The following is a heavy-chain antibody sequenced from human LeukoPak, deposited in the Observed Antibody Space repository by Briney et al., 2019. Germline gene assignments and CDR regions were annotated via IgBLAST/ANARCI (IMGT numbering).Heavy chain of an antibody. CDR3: ARAYQWVSL. CDR1: GFTFSSYS. Sequence: GGSLRLSCAASGFTFSSYSMNWVRQAPGKGLEWVSVIYSGGSIYYADSVKGRFAISTDDSKNTLYLQMNSLRVEDTAVYYCARAYQWVSLWGQGSLVTVSS. J-gene: IGHJ4*02. CDR2: IYSGGSI. V-gene: IGHV3-53*01. D-gene: IGHD1-26*01.